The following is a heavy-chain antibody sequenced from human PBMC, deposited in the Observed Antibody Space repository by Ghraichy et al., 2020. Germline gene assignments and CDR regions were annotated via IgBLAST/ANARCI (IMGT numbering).Heavy chain of an antibody. D-gene: IGHD3-22*01. V-gene: IGHV1-18*01. Sequence: ASVKVSCKASGYTFTSYGISWVRQAPGQGLEWMGWISAYNGNTNYAQKLQGRVTMTTDTSTSTAYMELRSLRSDDTAVYYCARDLYYYDSSGYPGYWGQGTLVTVSS. CDR1: GYTFTSYG. CDR3: ARDLYYYDSSGYPGY. J-gene: IGHJ4*02. CDR2: ISAYNGNT.